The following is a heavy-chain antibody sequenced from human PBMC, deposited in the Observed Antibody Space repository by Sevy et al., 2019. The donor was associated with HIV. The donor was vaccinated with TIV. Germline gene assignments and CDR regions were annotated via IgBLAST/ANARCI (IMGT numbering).Heavy chain of an antibody. CDR3: ARELRGYRGY. V-gene: IGHV3-74*01. D-gene: IGHD5-12*01. Sequence: GGSLRLSCAATGFTFSSNWMHWVRRAPGKGLVWVSRINTDGSTTNYADSVEGRFTISRDNSKNRLYLQMNSLRAEDTGVYYCARELRGYRGYWGQGTQVTVS. CDR1: GFTFSSNW. J-gene: IGHJ4*02. CDR2: INTDGSTT.